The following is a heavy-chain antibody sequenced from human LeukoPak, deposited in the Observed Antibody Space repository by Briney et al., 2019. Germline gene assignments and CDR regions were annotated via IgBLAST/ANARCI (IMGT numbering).Heavy chain of an antibody. Sequence: SVKVSCKASGGTFSSYAISWVRQAPGQALEWMGRIIPIFGIANYAQKFQGRVTITADKSTSTAYMELSSLRSEDTAVYYCAGVEYSSSPPLSWGQGTLVTVSS. J-gene: IGHJ4*02. D-gene: IGHD6-6*01. V-gene: IGHV1-69*04. CDR3: AGVEYSSSPPLS. CDR2: IIPIFGIA. CDR1: GGTFSSYA.